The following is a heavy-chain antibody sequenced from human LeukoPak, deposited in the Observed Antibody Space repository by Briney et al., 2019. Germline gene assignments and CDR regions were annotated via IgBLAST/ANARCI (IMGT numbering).Heavy chain of an antibody. CDR3: ARRSLVRTVGYYYGMDV. D-gene: IGHD1-26*01. V-gene: IGHV4-59*08. CDR1: GASISSDY. CDR2: IYYSGST. J-gene: IGHJ6*02. Sequence: SETLSLTCTVSGASISSDYWSWIRQPPGKGLEWIGYIYYSGSTNYNPSLKSRATISVDTSKKQFSLKLSSVTAADTAVYYCARRSLVRTVGYYYGMDVWGQGTTVAVSS.